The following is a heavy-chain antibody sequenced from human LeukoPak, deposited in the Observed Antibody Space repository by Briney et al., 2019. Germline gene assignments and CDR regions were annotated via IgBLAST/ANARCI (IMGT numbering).Heavy chain of an antibody. V-gene: IGHV3-48*03. Sequence: GGSLRLSCEASGFIFSAYEFKWVRQAPGKGLEWVSYTSPSGSRVYYADSVKGRFTISRDDAKNSVYLQMNSLRAEDTALYYCARETSHCGGDCYDYWGQGALVTVSS. CDR2: TSPSGSRV. CDR1: GFIFSAYE. CDR3: ARETSHCGGDCYDY. D-gene: IGHD2-21*02. J-gene: IGHJ4*02.